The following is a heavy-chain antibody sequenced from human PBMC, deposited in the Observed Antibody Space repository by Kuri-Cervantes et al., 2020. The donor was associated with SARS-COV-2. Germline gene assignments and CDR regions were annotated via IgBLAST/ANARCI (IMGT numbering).Heavy chain of an antibody. J-gene: IGHJ2*01. Sequence: SLRLSCAASGFTFDDYAMHWVRQAPGKGLEWVSGISWNSGSIGYADSVKGRFTISRDNAKNSLYLQINSLRAEDTALYYCAKESWYEDSRLGYFDLWGRGTLVTVSS. CDR1: GFTFDDYA. CDR3: AKESWYEDSRLGYFDL. D-gene: IGHD2-15*01. V-gene: IGHV3-9*01. CDR2: ISWNSGSI.